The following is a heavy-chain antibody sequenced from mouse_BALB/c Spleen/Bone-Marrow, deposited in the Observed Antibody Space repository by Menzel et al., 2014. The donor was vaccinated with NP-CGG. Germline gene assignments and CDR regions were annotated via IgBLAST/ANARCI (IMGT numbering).Heavy chain of an antibody. D-gene: IGHD1-1*01. V-gene: IGHV1-7*01. CDR2: INPSTGYT. CDR1: GYTFTSYW. J-gene: IGHJ2*01. CDR3: ANYGSPSYYFDY. Sequence: VKLVESGAELAKPGASVKMSCKASGYTFTSYWMHWVKQRPGQGLEWIGYINPSTGYTEYNQKFKDKATLTADKSSSTAYMQLSSLTSEDSAVYYCANYGSPSYYFDYWGQGTTLTVSS.